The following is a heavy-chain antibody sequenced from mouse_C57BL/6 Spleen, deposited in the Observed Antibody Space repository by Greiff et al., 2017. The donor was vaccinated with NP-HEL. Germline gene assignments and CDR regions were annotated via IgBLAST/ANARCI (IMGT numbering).Heavy chain of an antibody. J-gene: IGHJ1*03. V-gene: IGHV1-69*01. Sequence: QVQLQQPGAELVMPGASVKLSCKASGYTFTSYWMHWVKQRPGQGLEWIGEIDPSDSYTNYNQKFKGKSTLTVDKSSSTAYMQLSSLTSEESAVYYCARGPHTRSYWYFEVWGTGTTLTVSS. D-gene: IGHD3-1*01. CDR1: GYTFTSYW. CDR2: IDPSDSYT. CDR3: ARGPHTRSYWYFEV.